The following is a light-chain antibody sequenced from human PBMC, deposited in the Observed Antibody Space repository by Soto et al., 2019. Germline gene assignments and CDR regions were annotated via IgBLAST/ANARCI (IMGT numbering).Light chain of an antibody. J-gene: IGLJ1*01. CDR1: SSDVGGYNY. CDR2: DVS. V-gene: IGLV2-14*01. CDR3: SSYTTSNTRQIV. Sequence: LTQPASVSGSPGQSITISCTGTSSDVGGYNYVSWYQQHPGKAPKFMIYDVSNRPSGVSNRFSGSKSGNTASLTISGLQAEDEADYYCSSYTTSNTRQIVFGTGTKVTVL.